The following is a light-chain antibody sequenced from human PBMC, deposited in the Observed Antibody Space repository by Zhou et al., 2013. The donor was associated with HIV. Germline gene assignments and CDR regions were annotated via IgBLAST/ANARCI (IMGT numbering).Light chain of an antibody. CDR3: QQYGNSPLT. Sequence: EIVLTQSPGTLSLSPGERATLSCRASQSISRSSLAWYQHKPGQAPRLLIYGVSNRAAGIPDRFSGSGSGADFTLAISRLEPEDFAVYFCQQYGNSPLTFGGGTKVE. J-gene: IGKJ4*01. CDR1: QSISRSS. CDR2: GVS. V-gene: IGKV3-20*01.